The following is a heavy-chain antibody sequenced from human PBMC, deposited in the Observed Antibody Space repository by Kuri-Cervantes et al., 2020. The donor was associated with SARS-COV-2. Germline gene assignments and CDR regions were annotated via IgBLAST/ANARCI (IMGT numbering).Heavy chain of an antibody. Sequence: ASVKVSCKASGYTFTGYYVHWVRQAPGQGLEWMGWINPNSGGTNYAQKFQGRVTMTEDTSTDTAHMELSSLRSEDTAVYYCATGVPTRLFGEELKNDAFDIWGQGTTVTVSS. CDR2: INPNSGGT. V-gene: IGHV1-2*02. CDR1: GYTFTGYY. J-gene: IGHJ3*02. CDR3: ATGVPTRLFGEELKNDAFDI. D-gene: IGHD3-10*01.